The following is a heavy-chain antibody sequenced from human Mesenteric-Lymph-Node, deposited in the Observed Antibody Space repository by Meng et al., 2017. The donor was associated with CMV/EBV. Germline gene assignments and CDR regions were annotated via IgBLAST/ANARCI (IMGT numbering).Heavy chain of an antibody. CDR3: TAVRWSGSFDY. J-gene: IGHJ4*02. V-gene: IGHV3-15*01. CDR1: TSDW. Sequence: TSDWWTWVRQAPGKGLEWVGRFKSKSEGGTIDYAAPVKGRFTMSRDDSKNSFYLQMNSLETEDTAVYYCTAVRWSGSFDYWGQGTVVTVSS. D-gene: IGHD3-3*01. CDR2: FKSKSEGGTI.